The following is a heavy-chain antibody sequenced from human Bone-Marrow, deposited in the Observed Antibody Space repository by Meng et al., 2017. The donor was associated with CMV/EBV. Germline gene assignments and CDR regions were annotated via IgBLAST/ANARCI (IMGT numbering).Heavy chain of an antibody. J-gene: IGHJ4*02. V-gene: IGHV4-59*01. D-gene: IGHD3-22*01. Sequence: ESLKISCAASGFTFSSYAMSWVRQAPGKGLEWIGSIYYSGSTYYNSSLKSRVTISIDTSKNQFSLKLSSVTAADTAVYFCARGSPGEYYSDSNGYYYFDYWGQGALVTFYS. CDR1: GFTFSSYA. CDR2: IYYSGST. CDR3: ARGSPGEYYSDSNGYYYFDY.